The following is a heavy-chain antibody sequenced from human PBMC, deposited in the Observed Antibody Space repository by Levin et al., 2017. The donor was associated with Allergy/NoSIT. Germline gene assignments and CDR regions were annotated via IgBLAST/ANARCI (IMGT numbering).Heavy chain of an antibody. CDR1: GGSFSGYY. D-gene: IGHD4-17*01. V-gene: IGHV4-34*01. CDR3: ARLRVTTSKRNILGFDY. CDR2: INHSGST. J-gene: IGHJ4*02. Sequence: MTSETLSLTCAVYGGSFSGYYWSWIRQPPGKGLEWIGEINHSGSTNYNPSLKSRVTISVDTSKNQFSLKLSSVTAADTAVYYCARLRVTTSKRNILGFDYWGQGTLVTVSS.